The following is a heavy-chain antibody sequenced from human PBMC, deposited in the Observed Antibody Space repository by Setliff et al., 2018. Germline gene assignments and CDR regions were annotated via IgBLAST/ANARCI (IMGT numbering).Heavy chain of an antibody. D-gene: IGHD2-15*01. Sequence: LRLSCAASGFTFSTYRMHCVRQAPGKGLEWVAVIWDDGGNKYHADSVKGRFTISRDNSKNTLYLQMNSLRPEDTAVYYCARTCSGSGCYAGLESWGQGTPVTVSS. CDR2: IWDDGGNK. V-gene: IGHV3-33*08. J-gene: IGHJ4*02. CDR3: ARTCSGSGCYAGLES. CDR1: GFTFSTYR.